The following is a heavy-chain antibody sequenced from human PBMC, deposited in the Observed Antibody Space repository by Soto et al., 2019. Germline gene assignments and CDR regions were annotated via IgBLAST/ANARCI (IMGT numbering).Heavy chain of an antibody. CDR1: GFTVSNNY. CDR2: IYSGGYT. D-gene: IGHD6-19*01. V-gene: IGHV3-53*01. Sequence: HPGGSLRLSCAVSGFTVSNNYMSWVRQAPGKGLEGVSVIYSGGYTAYGDSVKGRFTISRDNSKDTLYLPMTRLRAEDTATYYCAKDGQWLDVYLESWGQGTQVIVSS. CDR3: AKDGQWLDVYLES. J-gene: IGHJ4*02.